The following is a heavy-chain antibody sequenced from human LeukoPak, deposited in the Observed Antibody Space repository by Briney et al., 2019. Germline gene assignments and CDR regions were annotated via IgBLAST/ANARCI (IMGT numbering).Heavy chain of an antibody. CDR1: GYTFTSYD. J-gene: IGHJ5*02. V-gene: IGHV1-8*01. CDR3: ARGRVAAAGRDWFDP. D-gene: IGHD6-13*01. CDR2: MNPNSGNT. Sequence: GASVKVSCKASGYTFTSYDINWGRQATGQGLEWMGWMNPNSGNTGYAQKFQGRVTMTRNTSISTAYMELSSLRSEDTAVYYCARGRVAAAGRDWFDPWGQGTLVTVSS.